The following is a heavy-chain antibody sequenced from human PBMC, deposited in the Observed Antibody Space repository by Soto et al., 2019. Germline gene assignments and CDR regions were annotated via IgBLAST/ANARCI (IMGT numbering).Heavy chain of an antibody. CDR2: INHSAST. CDR3: ARHYYDSSGYSSFDY. V-gene: IGHV4-34*01. CDR1: GGSFSGYY. D-gene: IGHD3-22*01. J-gene: IGHJ4*02. Sequence: QVQLQQWAAGLLKPSETLSLTCAVDGGSFSGYYWSWIRQPPGKGLEWIGDINHSASTNYNQSLKSRGTISVDTSKNQFSLKLSSVTAADTAVYYCARHYYDSSGYSSFDYWGQGTLVTVSS.